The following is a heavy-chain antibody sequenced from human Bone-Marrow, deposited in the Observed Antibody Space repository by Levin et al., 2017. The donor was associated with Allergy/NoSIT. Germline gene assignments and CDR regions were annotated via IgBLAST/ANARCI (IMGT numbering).Heavy chain of an antibody. CDR2: IYYSGST. D-gene: IGHD6-19*01. V-gene: IGHV4-39*01. Sequence: SETLSLTCTVSGGSISSSSYYGGWIRQPPGKGREWIGSIYYSGSTYYNPSLKSRVTISVDTSKNQFSLKVTSVTAADTAAYYCARRGNRISPVAMALDYWGQGTLVTVSS. J-gene: IGHJ4*02. CDR3: ARRGNRISPVAMALDY. CDR1: GGSISSSSYY.